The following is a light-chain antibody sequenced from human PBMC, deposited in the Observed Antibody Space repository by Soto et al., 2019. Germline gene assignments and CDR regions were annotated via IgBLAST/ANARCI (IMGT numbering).Light chain of an antibody. J-gene: IGLJ1*01. Sequence: SALTQPASVSGPPGQSITISCTGTSSDVGGYNYVSWYQQHPGKAPKFMIYDVSNRPSGVSNRFSGSKSGNTASLTISGLQAEDEADYYCSSYTTSNTRQIVFGTG. CDR1: SSDVGGYNY. CDR3: SSYTTSNTRQIV. CDR2: DVS. V-gene: IGLV2-14*01.